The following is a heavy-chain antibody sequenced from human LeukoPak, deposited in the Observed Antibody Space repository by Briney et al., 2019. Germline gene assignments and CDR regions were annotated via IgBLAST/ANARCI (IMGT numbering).Heavy chain of an antibody. CDR1: GFTFSSYS. CDR3: ATEDSSPFDY. V-gene: IGHV3-21*01. J-gene: IGHJ4*02. Sequence: PGGSLRLSCAASGFTFSSYSMNWVRQAPGEGLEWVSSISSSSSYIYYADSVKGRFTISRDNAKNSLYLQMNSLRAEDTAVYYCATEDSSPFDYWGQGTLVTVSS. CDR2: ISSSSSYI. D-gene: IGHD6-19*01.